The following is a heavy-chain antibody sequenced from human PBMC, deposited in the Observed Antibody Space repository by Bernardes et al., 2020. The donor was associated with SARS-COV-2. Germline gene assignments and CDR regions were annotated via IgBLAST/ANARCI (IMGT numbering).Heavy chain of an antibody. V-gene: IGHV4-59*01. Sequence: SETLSLTCTVSGGSISPYYWNWIRQPPGKGLEWIGYMYYSGSTNYHPSLKSRVTMSMDASKNQFSLRLTSVIAADTAVYYCARGVQGVIITSPYYYGMDVWGQGTTVTVSS. CDR3: ARGVQGVIITSPYYYGMDV. CDR1: GGSISPYY. D-gene: IGHD3-10*01. CDR2: MYYSGST. J-gene: IGHJ6*02.